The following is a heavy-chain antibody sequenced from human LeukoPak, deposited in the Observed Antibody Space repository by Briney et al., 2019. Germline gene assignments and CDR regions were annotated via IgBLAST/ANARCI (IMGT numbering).Heavy chain of an antibody. J-gene: IGHJ6*03. Sequence: NPSETLSLTCTVSGGSISSYYWSWIRQPPGKGLEWIGYIYYSGSTNYNPSLKSRVTISVDTSKNQFSLKLSSVTAAGTAVYYCARVHYDSSGYYFDYYYYYMDVWGKGTTVTVSS. D-gene: IGHD3-22*01. V-gene: IGHV4-59*01. CDR1: GGSISSYY. CDR2: IYYSGST. CDR3: ARVHYDSSGYYFDYYYYYMDV.